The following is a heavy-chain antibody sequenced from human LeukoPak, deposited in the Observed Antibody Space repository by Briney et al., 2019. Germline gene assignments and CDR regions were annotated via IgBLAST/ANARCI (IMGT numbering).Heavy chain of an antibody. CDR3: ARLPLRSHFDY. Sequence: SETLSLTCTVSGGSISSYYWSWIRQPPGKGLEWIGYIYYTGTTNYNPSLKSRVTISVDTSKKQLSLKLSSVTTADTAVYYCARLPLRSHFDYWGQGTLVTVSS. CDR2: IYYTGTT. CDR1: GGSISSYY. J-gene: IGHJ4*02. V-gene: IGHV4-59*08.